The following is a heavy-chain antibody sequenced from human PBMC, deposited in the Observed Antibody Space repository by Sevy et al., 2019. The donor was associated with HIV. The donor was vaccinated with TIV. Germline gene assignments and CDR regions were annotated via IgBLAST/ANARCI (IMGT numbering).Heavy chain of an antibody. CDR3: ATTKDYYESSGSPFDY. D-gene: IGHD3-22*01. CDR2: FDPEDGET. J-gene: IGHJ4*02. Sequence: ASVKVSCKVSGYTLTKLSMHWVRQGPGKGLEWMGSFDPEDGETTYAQKFQGRVTMTEDTSQDTTNMELRSLKSEDTAVYYCATTKDYYESSGSPFDYWGQGTLVTVSS. CDR1: GYTLTKLS. V-gene: IGHV1-24*01.